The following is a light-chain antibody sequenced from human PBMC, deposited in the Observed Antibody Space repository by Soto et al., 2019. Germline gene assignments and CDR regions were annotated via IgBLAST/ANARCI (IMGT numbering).Light chain of an antibody. J-gene: IGKJ1*01. CDR2: AAS. V-gene: IGKV1-39*01. CDR3: QKSYSTPRT. CDR1: QSISSY. Sequence: DIQMTQSPSSLSASVGDRVTITCRASQSISSYLNWYQQKPGKAPKLLIYAASSLQSGVPSRFSGSGSGTDFTLTISSLQPEDFATYYCQKSYSTPRTFGQGTQVEIK.